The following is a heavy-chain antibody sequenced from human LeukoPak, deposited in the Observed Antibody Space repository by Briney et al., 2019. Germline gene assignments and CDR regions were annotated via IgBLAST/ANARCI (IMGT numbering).Heavy chain of an antibody. Sequence: SETLSLTCAVYGGSFSGYYWSWIRQPPGKGLEWIGEINHSGSTNYNPSLKSRVTISVDTSKNQFSLKLSSVTAADTAVYYCARDGGLEDSSSWYDLDKIDYWGQGTLVTVSS. D-gene: IGHD6-13*01. V-gene: IGHV4-34*01. CDR3: ARDGGLEDSSSWYDLDKIDY. J-gene: IGHJ4*02. CDR2: INHSGST. CDR1: GGSFSGYY.